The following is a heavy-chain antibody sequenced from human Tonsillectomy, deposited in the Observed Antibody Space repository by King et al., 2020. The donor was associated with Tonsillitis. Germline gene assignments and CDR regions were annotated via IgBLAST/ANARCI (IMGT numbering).Heavy chain of an antibody. V-gene: IGHV3-74*01. Sequence: VQLVESGGGLVQPGGSLRLSCAASGFTFSGYWMHWVRQAPGKGLVWVSRINTDGNSTTYADSVKGRFTISRDNAKNTLYLQMNGLRAEDTAVYYCAREGYSRSFDYWGQGTLVTVSS. CDR3: AREGYSRSFDY. J-gene: IGHJ4*02. CDR2: INTDGNST. CDR1: GFTFSGYW. D-gene: IGHD4-11*01.